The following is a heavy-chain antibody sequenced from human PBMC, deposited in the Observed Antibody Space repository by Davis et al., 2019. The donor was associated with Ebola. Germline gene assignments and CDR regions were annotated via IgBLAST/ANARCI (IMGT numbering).Heavy chain of an antibody. Sequence: PGGSLRLSCAASGFTFSSYGMHWVRQAPGKGLEWVAVISYDGSNKYYADSVKGRFTISRDNSKNTLYLQMNSLRAEDTAVYYCAKDLVAAAGILYYYYGMDVWGQGTTVTVSS. CDR1: GFTFSSYG. V-gene: IGHV3-30*18. CDR3: AKDLVAAAGILYYYYGMDV. D-gene: IGHD6-13*01. CDR2: ISYDGSNK. J-gene: IGHJ6*02.